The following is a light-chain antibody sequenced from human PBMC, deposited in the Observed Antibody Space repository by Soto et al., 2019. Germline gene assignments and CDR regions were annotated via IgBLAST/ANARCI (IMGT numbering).Light chain of an antibody. J-gene: IGKJ4*01. Sequence: EIVVTQSPGTLSLSPGERATLSCRASQSVSTNYLAWYQQKPGQAPRLLIYGASSSATGIPDRFSGSGSGADFTRTISRLEPGDFAVDFCQLYGSVQLKFGGGTKVEIK. CDR3: QLYGSVQLK. CDR1: QSVSTNY. V-gene: IGKV3-20*01. CDR2: GAS.